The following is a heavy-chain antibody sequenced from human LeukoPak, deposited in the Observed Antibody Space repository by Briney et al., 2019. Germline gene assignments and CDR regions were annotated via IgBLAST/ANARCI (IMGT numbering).Heavy chain of an antibody. V-gene: IGHV1-18*01. CDR2: INIYNGNT. CDR1: GYSFNSYG. CDR3: ARQGYSGHSQGAADY. J-gene: IGHJ4*02. Sequence: RASVKVSCKASGYSFNSYGISWVRQAPGQGLEWMGWINIYNGNTNYAQKFQGRVTMTTDTSTSTAHMELRSLRSDDTAVYYCARQGYSGHSQGAADYWGQGTLVTVSS. D-gene: IGHD4-23*01.